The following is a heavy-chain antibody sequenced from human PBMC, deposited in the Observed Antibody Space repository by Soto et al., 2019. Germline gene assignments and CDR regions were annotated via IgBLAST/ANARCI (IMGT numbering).Heavy chain of an antibody. CDR1: GFTFSNYA. D-gene: IGHD3-16*01. CDR3: VKGYQMLRYYFEF. Sequence: GGSLRLSCSVSGFTFSNYAMHWVRQAPGKGLEYVSGITSDGDSTWHADSVKDRFTISRDNSKNTLFLQMSSLRGEDTAIYSFVKGYQMLRYYFEFRGPENLFTASS. J-gene: IGHJ4*01. V-gene: IGHV3-64D*06. CDR2: ITSDGDST.